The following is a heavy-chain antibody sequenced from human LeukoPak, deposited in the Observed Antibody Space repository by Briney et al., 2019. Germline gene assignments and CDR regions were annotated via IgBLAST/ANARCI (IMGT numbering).Heavy chain of an antibody. CDR1: GFTFSNSD. CDR3: RRPCGGDRDYYYYGMDV. Sequence: PGGSLRLSRAASGFTFSNSDMNWVHQAPGKGLEWVSGVSWNGSRTHYADSVKGRFIISRDNSRNTLYLQTNSLRAEDTAVYYCRRPCGGDRDYYYYGMDVWGQGTTVTVSS. J-gene: IGHJ6*02. CDR2: VSWNGSRT. V-gene: IGHV3-35*01. D-gene: IGHD2-21*02.